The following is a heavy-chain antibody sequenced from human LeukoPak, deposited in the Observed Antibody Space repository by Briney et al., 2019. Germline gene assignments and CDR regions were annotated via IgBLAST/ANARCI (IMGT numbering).Heavy chain of an antibody. J-gene: IGHJ4*02. CDR2: ISYDGSNK. CDR3: ARDPMEWELLLYFDY. D-gene: IGHD1-26*01. V-gene: IGHV3-30*01. CDR1: GFTFSSYA. Sequence: GRSLRLSCAASGFTFSSYAMHWVRQAPGKGLEWVAVISYDGSNKYYADSVKGRFTISRDNSKNTLYLQTNSLRAEDTAVYYCARDPMEWELLLYFDYWGQGTLVTVSS.